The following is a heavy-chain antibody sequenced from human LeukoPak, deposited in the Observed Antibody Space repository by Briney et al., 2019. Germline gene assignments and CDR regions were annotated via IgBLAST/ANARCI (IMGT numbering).Heavy chain of an antibody. D-gene: IGHD6-19*01. CDR3: ARPVHYSQQWLEY. CDR2: IIPIFGTA. Sequence: SVKVSCKASGGTFSSYAISWVRQAPGQGLEWVGGIIPIFGTANYAQKFQGRVTITADESTSTAYMELSSLRSEDTAVYYCARPVHYSQQWLEYWGQGTLVTVSS. J-gene: IGHJ4*02. V-gene: IGHV1-69*13. CDR1: GGTFSSYA.